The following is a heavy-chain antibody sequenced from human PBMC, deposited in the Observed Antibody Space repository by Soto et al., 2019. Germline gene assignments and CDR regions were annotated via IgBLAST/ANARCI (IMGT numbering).Heavy chain of an antibody. V-gene: IGHV4-39*01. CDR3: ARKVPGPGAFDI. J-gene: IGHJ3*02. CDR1: GGSISSSSYY. CDR2: IYYSGST. Sequence: SETLSLTCTVSGGSISSSSYYWGWIRQPPGKGLEWIGSIYYSGSTYYNPSLKSRVTISVDTSKNQFSLKLSSVTAADTAVYYCARKVPGPGAFDIWGQGTMVTVSS.